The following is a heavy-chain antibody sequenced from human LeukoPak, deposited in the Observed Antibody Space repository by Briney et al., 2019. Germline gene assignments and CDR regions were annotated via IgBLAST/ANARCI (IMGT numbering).Heavy chain of an antibody. J-gene: IGHJ6*02. CDR2: INTNTGNP. D-gene: IGHD1-14*01. V-gene: IGHV7-4-1*01. CDR3: ARGSLWYQRPEPHPLFYYYYGMDV. Sequence: ASVKVSCKASGYTFTSYAMNWVRQAPGQGLEWMGWINTNTGNPTYAQGFTGRFVFSLDTSVSTAYLQICSLKAEDTAVYYCARGSLWYQRPEPHPLFYYYYGMDVWGQGTTVTVSS. CDR1: GYTFTSYA.